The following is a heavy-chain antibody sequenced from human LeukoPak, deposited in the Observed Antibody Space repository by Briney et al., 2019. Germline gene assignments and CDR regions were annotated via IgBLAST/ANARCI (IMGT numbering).Heavy chain of an antibody. CDR1: GFTFSSYG. V-gene: IGHV3-30*18. CDR3: AKDRYCSGGSCYSYDY. CDR2: ISYDGSNK. Sequence: PGGSLRLSCAASGFTFSSYGMHWVRQAPGKGLEWVAVISYDGSNKYYADSVKGRLTISRDNSKNTLYLQMNSLRAEDTAVYYCAKDRYCSGGSCYSYDYWGQGTLVTVSS. D-gene: IGHD2-15*01. J-gene: IGHJ4*02.